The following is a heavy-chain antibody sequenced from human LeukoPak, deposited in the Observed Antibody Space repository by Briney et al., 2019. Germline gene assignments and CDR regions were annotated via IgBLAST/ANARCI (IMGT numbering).Heavy chain of an antibody. Sequence: ASVKVSCKASGGTFSSYAISWVRQAPGQGLEWMGGIIPIFGTANYAQKFQGRVTITADESTSTAYMELSSLRSEDTAVYYCARASYYMVRGTNYYYYMDVWGKGTTVTISS. CDR3: ARASYYMVRGTNYYYYMDV. D-gene: IGHD3-10*01. J-gene: IGHJ6*03. CDR1: GGTFSSYA. V-gene: IGHV1-69*13. CDR2: IIPIFGTA.